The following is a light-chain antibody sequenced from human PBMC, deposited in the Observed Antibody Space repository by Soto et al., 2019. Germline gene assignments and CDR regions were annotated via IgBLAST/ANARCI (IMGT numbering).Light chain of an antibody. J-gene: IGKJ3*01. Sequence: ETVMTQSPATLSVSPGERPTLSCRASQSVSSNVAWYQQKPGQAPRLLIYDASTRATGIPARFSGSGSGKESTLTISGLQSEDFAVYYCQQYNTWPLTFGPGTKVDIK. CDR1: QSVSSN. CDR2: DAS. V-gene: IGKV3-15*01. CDR3: QQYNTWPLT.